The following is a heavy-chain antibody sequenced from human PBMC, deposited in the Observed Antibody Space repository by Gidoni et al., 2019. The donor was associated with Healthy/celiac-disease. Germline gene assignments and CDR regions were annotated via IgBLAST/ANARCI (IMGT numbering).Heavy chain of an antibody. J-gene: IGHJ4*02. D-gene: IGHD6-13*01. V-gene: IGHV4-59*01. CDR1: GGSISSYY. Sequence: QVQLQESGPGLVKPSETLSLTCTVSGGSISSYYWSWIRQPPGKGLEWIGYIYYSGSTNYNPSLKSRVTISVDTSKNQFSLKLSSVTAADTAVYYCARTGGSSWYGSFYFDYWGQGTLVTVSS. CDR2: IYYSGST. CDR3: ARTGGSSWYGSFYFDY.